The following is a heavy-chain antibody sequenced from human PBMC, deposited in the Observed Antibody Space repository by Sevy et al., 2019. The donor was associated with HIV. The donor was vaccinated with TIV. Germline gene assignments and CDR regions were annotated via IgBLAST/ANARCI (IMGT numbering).Heavy chain of an antibody. J-gene: IGHJ5*02. CDR1: WFNLKRFE. V-gene: IGHV3-48*03. Sequence: GALGLLLEAFWFNLKRFEMKLVPQASGKGAELGSYISCRWTTIKYADSVKGRFTISRDNAKNSLYMQMNSLRAEDTAVYYCARVDANYDKGFDPWGQGTLVTVSS. D-gene: IGHD3-22*01. CDR2: ISCRWTTI. CDR3: ARVDANYDKGFDP.